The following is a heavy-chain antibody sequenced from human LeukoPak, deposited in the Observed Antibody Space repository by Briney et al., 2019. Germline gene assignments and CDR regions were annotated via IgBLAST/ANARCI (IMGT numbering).Heavy chain of an antibody. V-gene: IGHV3-48*04. CDR3: ARDRAVGVMIAFDI. D-gene: IGHD3-16*01. CDR1: GFTFSSYS. J-gene: IGHJ3*02. CDR2: ISSSSSTI. Sequence: GGSLRLSCAASGFTFSSYSMNWVRQAPGKGLEWVSYISSSSSTIYYADSVKGRFTISRDNAKNSLYLQMNSLRAEDTAVYHCARDRAVGVMIAFDIWGQGTTVTVSS.